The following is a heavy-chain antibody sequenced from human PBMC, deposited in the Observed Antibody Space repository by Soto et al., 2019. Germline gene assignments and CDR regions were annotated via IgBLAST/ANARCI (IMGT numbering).Heavy chain of an antibody. CDR1: GGSISSGGYY. CDR2: IYYSGST. D-gene: IGHD1-7*01. CDR3: ARWGELELLDP. Sequence: LCGGSISSGGYYWSWIRQHPGKGLEWIGYIYYSGSTYYNPSLKSRVTISVDTSKNQFSLKLSSVTAADTAVYYCARWGELELLDPWGQGTLVTVSS. V-gene: IGHV4-31*02. J-gene: IGHJ5*02.